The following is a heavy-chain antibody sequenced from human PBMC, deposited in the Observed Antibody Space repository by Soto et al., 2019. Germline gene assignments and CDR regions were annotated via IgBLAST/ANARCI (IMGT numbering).Heavy chain of an antibody. CDR1: GFTFSSYG. Sequence: QVQLVESGGGVVQPGRSLRLSCAASGFTFSSYGMHWVRQAPGKGLEWVAVISYDGSNKYYADSVKGRFTISRDNSKNTLYQQMNSLRAEDTALYYCALKEYQLLWGSDSYHYGMDVWGQGTTVTVSS. J-gene: IGHJ6*02. V-gene: IGHV3-30*03. CDR3: ALKEYQLLWGSDSYHYGMDV. CDR2: ISYDGSNK. D-gene: IGHD2-2*01.